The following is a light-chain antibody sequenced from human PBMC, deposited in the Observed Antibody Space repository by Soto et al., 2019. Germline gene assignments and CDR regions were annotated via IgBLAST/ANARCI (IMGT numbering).Light chain of an antibody. Sequence: EIVLAQSPATLSLSPGDRATLSCGASQSVSRSYLAWYQQKPGQAPRLLIYGASSRATGIPDRFSGSGSGTDFTLTISRLEPEDFAVYYCQQYGSSRTFGQGTKVDI. V-gene: IGKV3-20*01. CDR3: QQYGSSRT. CDR2: GAS. CDR1: QSVSRSY. J-gene: IGKJ1*01.